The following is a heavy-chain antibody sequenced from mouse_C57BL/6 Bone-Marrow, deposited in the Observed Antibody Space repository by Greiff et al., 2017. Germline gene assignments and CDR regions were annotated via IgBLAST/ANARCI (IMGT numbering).Heavy chain of an antibody. D-gene: IGHD3-2*02. V-gene: IGHV3-1*01. CDR1: GYSITSGYD. Sequence: VQLKQSGPGMVKPSQSLSLTCTVTGYSITSGYDWHWIRHFPGNKLEWMGYIRYSGSTNYNPSLKSRISITHDTSKNQFFLKLNSVTTEDTATYYGARVSELRLRRAWFAYWGRGTLVTVSA. CDR2: IRYSGST. CDR3: ARVSELRLRRAWFAY. J-gene: IGHJ3*01.